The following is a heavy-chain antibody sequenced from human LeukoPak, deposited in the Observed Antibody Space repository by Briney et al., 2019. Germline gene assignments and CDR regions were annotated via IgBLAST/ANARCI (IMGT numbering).Heavy chain of an antibody. CDR1: GFSFSSCA. V-gene: IGHV3-23*01. CDR3: AKDRFRTTFDY. CDR2: ISGGADST. Sequence: PGGSLRLSCAASGFSFSSCAMGWVRQAPGKGPDWVSSISGGADSTYYADSVKGRFTISRDNSKNTLYLQINSLRAEDTAVYYCAKDRFRTTFDYWGQGTLVTVSS. J-gene: IGHJ4*02. D-gene: IGHD4-17*01.